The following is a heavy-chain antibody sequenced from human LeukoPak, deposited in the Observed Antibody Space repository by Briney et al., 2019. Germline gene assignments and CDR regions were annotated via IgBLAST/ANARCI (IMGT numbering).Heavy chain of an antibody. CDR3: ARLTYYYGSGSYAPTADNWFDP. J-gene: IGHJ5*02. CDR2: ISAYHGNT. V-gene: IGHV1-18*01. D-gene: IGHD3-10*01. Sequence: ASVKVSCKASGYTFTSYGISWVRQAPGQGLEWMGWISAYHGNTNYAQKLQGRVTMTTDTSTSTAYMELRSLRSDDTAVYYCARLTYYYGSGSYAPTADNWFDPWGQGTLVTVSS. CDR1: GYTFTSYG.